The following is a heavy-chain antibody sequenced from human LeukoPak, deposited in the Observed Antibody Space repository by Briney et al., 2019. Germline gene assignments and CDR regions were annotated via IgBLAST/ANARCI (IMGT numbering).Heavy chain of an antibody. CDR3: AKDLAPVYGDYGYFYYGMDV. J-gene: IGHJ6*02. CDR2: ISGSGGST. Sequence: GGSLRLSCAASRFTFSSYAMSWVRQAPGKGLEWVSAISGSGGSTYYADSVKGRFTISRDNSKNTLYLQMNSLRAEDTAVYYCAKDLAPVYGDYGYFYYGMDVWGQGTTVTVSS. D-gene: IGHD4-17*01. V-gene: IGHV3-23*01. CDR1: RFTFSSYA.